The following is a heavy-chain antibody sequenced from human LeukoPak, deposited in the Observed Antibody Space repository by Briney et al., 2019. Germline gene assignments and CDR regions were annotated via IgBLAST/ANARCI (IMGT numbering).Heavy chain of an antibody. V-gene: IGHV3-21*01. CDR2: MSSSGDSI. J-gene: IGHJ2*01. CDR3: ASSGYDLDWYFDL. Sequence: GGSLRLSCAASGFTFSTYTINWVRQASGKGLQWVSSMSSSGDSIHLADSVKGRFSISRDSANNSLYLQMNSLGAEDTAVYYCASSGYDLDWYFDLWGRGTLVTVSS. CDR1: GFTFSTYT. D-gene: IGHD5-12*01.